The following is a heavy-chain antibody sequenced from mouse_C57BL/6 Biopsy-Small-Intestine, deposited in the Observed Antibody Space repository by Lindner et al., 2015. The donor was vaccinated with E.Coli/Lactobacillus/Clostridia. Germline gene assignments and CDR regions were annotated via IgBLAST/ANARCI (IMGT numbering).Heavy chain of an antibody. V-gene: IGHV1-4*01. J-gene: IGHJ4*01. Sequence: VQLQESGAELARPGASVKMSSKASGYTFTNYTIHWVKQRPGQGLEWIGYINPTSGYTKYNQKFKDKATLTADRSSITAYMQLSSLTSEDSAVYYCARVGTGAMDYWGQGTSVTVSS. CDR1: GYTFTNYT. CDR3: ARVGTGAMDY. CDR2: INPTSGYT. D-gene: IGHD3-3*01.